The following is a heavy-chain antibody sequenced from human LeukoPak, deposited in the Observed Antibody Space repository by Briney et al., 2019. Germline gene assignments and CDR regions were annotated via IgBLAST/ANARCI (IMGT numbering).Heavy chain of an antibody. CDR1: GFTFSSYA. D-gene: IGHD7-27*01. CDR2: ISGSGGST. Sequence: GGSLRLSCAASGFTFSSYAMSWVRQAPGKGLEWVSAISGSGGSTYYADSVKGRFTISRENSKNTLYLQMNSLRAEDTAVYYCAKDHPGDSGAYKWFDPWGQGTLVTVSS. J-gene: IGHJ5*02. CDR3: AKDHPGDSGAYKWFDP. V-gene: IGHV3-23*01.